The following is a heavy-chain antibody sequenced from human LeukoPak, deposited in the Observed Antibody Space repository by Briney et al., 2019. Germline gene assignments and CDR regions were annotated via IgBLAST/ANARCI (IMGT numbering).Heavy chain of an antibody. J-gene: IGHJ4*02. CDR3: ARDERAVPTYRFDY. Sequence: GGSLRLSCAASGFTFSNYWMSWVRQAPGKGLEWVGNIKQDGSDKYYVDSVKGRFTISRDNAKNSLYLQMNSLRAEDTAVYYCARDERAVPTYRFDYWGQGTLVTVSS. CDR1: GFTFSNYW. D-gene: IGHD1-1*01. CDR2: IKQDGSDK. V-gene: IGHV3-7*03.